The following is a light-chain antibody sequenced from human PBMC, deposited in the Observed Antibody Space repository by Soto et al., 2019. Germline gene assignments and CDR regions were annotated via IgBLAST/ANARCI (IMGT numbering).Light chain of an antibody. V-gene: IGKV3-11*01. CDR2: DAS. Sequence: EIVLTQSPATLSLSPGERATLSCRASQTINNYLAWYQQKPGQAPRLLVYDASYRAIGIPAKFSGSGSGTDLTLTISSLGPESFAVYYCQQRSGWPPRLTFGGGTKVEIK. CDR1: QTINNY. J-gene: IGKJ4*01. CDR3: QQRSGWPPRLT.